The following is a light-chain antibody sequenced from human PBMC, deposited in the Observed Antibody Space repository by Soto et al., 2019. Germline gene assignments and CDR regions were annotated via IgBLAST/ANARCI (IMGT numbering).Light chain of an antibody. Sequence: EIVXTXXXXTLSVSPGERATLSCRASQSVSSNLAWYQQKPGQAPRLLIYGASTRATGIPARFSGSGSGTEFTLTISSLQSEDFAVYYCQQYNNWPRTFGQGTKVEIK. V-gene: IGKV3-15*01. CDR3: QQYNNWPRT. J-gene: IGKJ1*01. CDR2: GAS. CDR1: QSVSSN.